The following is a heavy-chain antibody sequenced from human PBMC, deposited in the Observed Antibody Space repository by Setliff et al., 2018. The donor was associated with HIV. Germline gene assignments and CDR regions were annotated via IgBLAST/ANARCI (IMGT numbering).Heavy chain of an antibody. CDR3: ARETNWNGSDL. Sequence: TSETLRLSCAASGFTFSSYNMNWVRQSPGKGLEWIAEMNYSGSTNYNPSLKSRVTMSVDTSKNQFSLKLTSVTAADTAVYYCARETNWNGSDLWGRGTLVTVSS. D-gene: IGHD1-1*01. CDR1: GFTFSSYN. CDR2: MNYSGST. J-gene: IGHJ2*01. V-gene: IGHV4-34*01.